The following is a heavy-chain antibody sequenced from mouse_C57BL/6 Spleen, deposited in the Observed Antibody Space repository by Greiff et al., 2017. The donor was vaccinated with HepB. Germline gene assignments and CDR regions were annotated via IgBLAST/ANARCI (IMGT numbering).Heavy chain of an antibody. V-gene: IGHV10-3*01. Sequence: EVQLVESGGGLVQPKGSLKLSCAASGFTFNTYAMHWVRQAPGKGLEWVARIRSKSSNYATYYADSVKDRFTISRDDSQSMLYLQMNNLKTEETAMYYCVREPLIYYDYWGWYFDVWGTGTTVTVSS. CDR3: VREPLIYYDYWGWYFDV. J-gene: IGHJ1*03. CDR2: IRSKSSNYAT. D-gene: IGHD2-4*01. CDR1: GFTFNTYA.